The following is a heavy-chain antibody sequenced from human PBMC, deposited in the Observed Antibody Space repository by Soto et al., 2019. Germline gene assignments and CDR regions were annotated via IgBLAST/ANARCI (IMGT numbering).Heavy chain of an antibody. V-gene: IGHV3-30*18. CDR3: AKDGPYDTTLGAFDI. J-gene: IGHJ3*02. D-gene: IGHD3-22*01. Sequence: QVQLVESGGGVVQPGRSLRLSCAASGFTFSSYDMHWVRQAPGKGLEWVAVISYDGSNKYYADSVKGRFTISRDNSKNTLYLPMNSLRAEDTAVYYCAKDGPYDTTLGAFDIWGQGTMVTVSS. CDR1: GFTFSSYD. CDR2: ISYDGSNK.